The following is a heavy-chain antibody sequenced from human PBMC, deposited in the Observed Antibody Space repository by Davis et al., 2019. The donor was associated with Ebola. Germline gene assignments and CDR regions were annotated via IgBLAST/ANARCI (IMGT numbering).Heavy chain of an antibody. CDR2: ISSDGSNE. Sequence: GGSLRLSCAASGFTFSSYGMHWVRQAPVKGLEWVAVISSDGSNEYIPDSVKGRFTISRDNSKNTVYLQMDSLRPEDTAGYYCVKTDSGTSGCRLWDFWGQGTLVTVSS. CDR1: GFTFSSYG. CDR3: VKTDSGTSGCRLWDF. J-gene: IGHJ4*02. V-gene: IGHV3-30*18. D-gene: IGHD2-15*01.